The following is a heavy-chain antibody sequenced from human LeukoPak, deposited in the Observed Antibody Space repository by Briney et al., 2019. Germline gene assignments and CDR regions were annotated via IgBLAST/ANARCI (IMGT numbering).Heavy chain of an antibody. CDR2: ISAYNGNT. D-gene: IGHD3-9*01. J-gene: IGHJ4*02. Sequence: ASVKVSCKASGYTFTSYGISWVRQAPGQGLEWMGWISAYNGNTNYAQKLQGRVTMTTDTSTSTAYMELRSLRSDDTAVYYCARVPIYYDISTGYYDYWGQGTLVTVSS. CDR1: GYTFTSYG. V-gene: IGHV1-18*01. CDR3: ARVPIYYDISTGYYDY.